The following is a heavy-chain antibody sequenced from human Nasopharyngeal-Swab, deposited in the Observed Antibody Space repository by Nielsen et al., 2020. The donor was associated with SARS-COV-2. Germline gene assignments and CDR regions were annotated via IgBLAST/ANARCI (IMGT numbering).Heavy chain of an antibody. CDR1: GGSFSGSY. V-gene: IGHV4-34*01. J-gene: IGHJ6*03. D-gene: IGHD2-2*01. CDR2: INHGGGT. CDR3: ARGGAGVVPAPILGLGPYYSYYYMDV. Sequence: GSLRLSCAVYGGSFSGSYWGWIRQPPGKGLEWIGEINHGGGTNYNPSLKSRVTISVDTSKNQFSLKMSSVTAADTAVYYCARGGAGVVPAPILGLGPYYSYYYMDVWGKGTTVTVSS.